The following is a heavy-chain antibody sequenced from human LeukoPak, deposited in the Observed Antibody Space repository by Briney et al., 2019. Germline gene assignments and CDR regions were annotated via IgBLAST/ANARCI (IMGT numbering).Heavy chain of an antibody. CDR1: GGSISSSSYY. CDR3: ARHNIGERAFDI. D-gene: IGHD2/OR15-2a*01. J-gene: IGHJ3*02. Sequence: SETLSLTCTVSGGSISSSSYYGGWLRQPPGKGLEWIGSTHYTGTTYYNLSLRSRVTISVDTSKNQFSLKLSSVTAADTTVYYCARHNIGERAFDIWGQGTMVTVSS. CDR2: THYTGTT. V-gene: IGHV4-39*01.